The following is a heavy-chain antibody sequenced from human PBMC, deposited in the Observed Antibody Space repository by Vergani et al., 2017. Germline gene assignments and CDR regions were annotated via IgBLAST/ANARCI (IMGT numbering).Heavy chain of an antibody. J-gene: IGHJ3*02. D-gene: IGHD6-19*01. CDR2: LSASDRRT. V-gene: IGHV3-23*01. CDR1: GCTFIMHA. Sequence: EVQLLESGGDLVQPGGSLRLSCAASGCTFIMHAMSWVRQAPGKGLEWVSTLSASDRRTHYADSVKGRFTISRDNSKNTLFLHMNSLRPEDTAVYYCAKVGHSEVAGTFGAFDIWGQGTMVTVSS. CDR3: AKVGHSEVAGTFGAFDI.